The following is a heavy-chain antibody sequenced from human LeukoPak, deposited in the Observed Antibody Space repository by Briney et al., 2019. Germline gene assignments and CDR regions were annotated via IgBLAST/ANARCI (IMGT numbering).Heavy chain of an antibody. J-gene: IGHJ4*02. CDR3: GRFGSKLRYCSGGSCYSPL. D-gene: IGHD2-15*01. Sequence: GESLKISCKASGYSFTNYWIGWVRQMPGRGLAWMGIIYPGDSDTRYSPSFQGRVTISADKSISTAYLQWSSLKASDTAMYYCGRFGSKLRYCSGGSCYSPLWGQGTLVTVSS. V-gene: IGHV5-51*01. CDR1: GYSFTNYW. CDR2: IYPGDSDT.